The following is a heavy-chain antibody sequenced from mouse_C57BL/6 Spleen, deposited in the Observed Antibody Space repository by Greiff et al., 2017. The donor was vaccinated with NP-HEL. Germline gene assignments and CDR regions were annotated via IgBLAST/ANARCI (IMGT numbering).Heavy chain of an antibody. Sequence: VQLQQSGPGLVQPSQSLSITCTVSGFSLTSYGVHWVRQSPGKGLEWLGVIWRGGSTDYNAAFMSRLSITKDNSKSQVFFKMNSLQADDTAIYYCAKNYYGSNPYYAMDYWGQGTSVTVSS. CDR3: AKNYYGSNPYYAMDY. V-gene: IGHV2-5*01. CDR1: GFSLTSYG. J-gene: IGHJ4*01. CDR2: IWRGGST. D-gene: IGHD1-1*01.